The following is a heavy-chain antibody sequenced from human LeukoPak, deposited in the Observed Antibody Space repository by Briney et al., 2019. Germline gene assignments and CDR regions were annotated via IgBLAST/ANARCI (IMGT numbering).Heavy chain of an antibody. J-gene: IGHJ4*02. CDR2: IVVGSGNT. D-gene: IGHD3-22*01. CDR1: GFTFTSSA. Sequence: SVKVSCKASGFTFTSSAMQWVRQARGQRLEWIGWIVVGSGNTNYAQKFQERVTITRDMSSSTAYMELCSLRSEDTAVYYCARDYYDSSGYYFPSDFDYWGQGTLVTVSS. V-gene: IGHV1-58*02. CDR3: ARDYYDSSGYYFPSDFDY.